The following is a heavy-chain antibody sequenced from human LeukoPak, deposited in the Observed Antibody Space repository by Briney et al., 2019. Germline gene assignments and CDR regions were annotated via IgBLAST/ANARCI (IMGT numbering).Heavy chain of an antibody. J-gene: IGHJ4*02. CDR1: GGSISSSSYY. V-gene: IGHV4-39*07. CDR3: ATTYDFWSGQRYFDY. Sequence: SETLSLTCTVSGGSISSSSYYWGWIRQPPGKGLEWIGSIYYSGSTYYNPSLKSRVTISVDTSKNQFSLKLSSVTAADTAVYYCATTYDFWSGQRYFDYWGQGTLVTVSS. D-gene: IGHD3-3*01. CDR2: IYYSGST.